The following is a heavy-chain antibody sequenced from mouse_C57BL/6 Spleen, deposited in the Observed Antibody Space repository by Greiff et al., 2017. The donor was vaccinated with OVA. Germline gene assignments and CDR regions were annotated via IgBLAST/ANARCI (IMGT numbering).Heavy chain of an antibody. CDR1: GYAFSSSW. V-gene: IGHV1-82*01. CDR3: ARHGSSSVYFDY. CDR2: IYPGDGET. J-gene: IGHJ2*01. D-gene: IGHD1-1*01. Sequence: VQLQQSGPELVKPGASVKISCKASGYAFSSSWMNWVKQRPGKGLEWIGRIYPGDGETNYNGKFKGKATLTADKSSSTAYMHLSSLTSEDSAVYFCARHGSSSVYFDYWGQGTTLTVSS.